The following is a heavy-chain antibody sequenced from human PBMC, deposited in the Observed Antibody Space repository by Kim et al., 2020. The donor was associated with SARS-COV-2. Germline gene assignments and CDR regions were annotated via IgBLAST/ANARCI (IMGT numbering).Heavy chain of an antibody. CDR1: GFTFNNYA. V-gene: IGHV3-23*01. J-gene: IGHJ1*01. D-gene: IGHD6-19*01. CDR3: AKVTSGSSGWFEYFQH. CDR2: IRDSGGST. Sequence: GGSLRLSCAASGFTFNNYAMSWVRQAPGKGLEWVSGIRDSGGSTKYADSVKGRFSISRANSKNTLYLQMDSLRAEDTAVYYCAKVTSGSSGWFEYFQHWGQGTLVTVSS.